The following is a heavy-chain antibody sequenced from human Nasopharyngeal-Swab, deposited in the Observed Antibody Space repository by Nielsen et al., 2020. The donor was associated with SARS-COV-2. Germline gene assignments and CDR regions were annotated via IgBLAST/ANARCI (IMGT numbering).Heavy chain of an antibody. Sequence: GESLKISCQGSGYSFTSYWISWVRQMPGKGLEWMGRIDPSDSYTNYSPSFQGHVTISADKSISTAYLQWSSLKASDTAMYYCARRITMVRGVISRWFDPWGQGTLVTVSS. CDR3: ARRITMVRGVISRWFDP. J-gene: IGHJ5*02. CDR1: GYSFTSYW. V-gene: IGHV5-10-1*01. D-gene: IGHD3-10*01. CDR2: IDPSDSYT.